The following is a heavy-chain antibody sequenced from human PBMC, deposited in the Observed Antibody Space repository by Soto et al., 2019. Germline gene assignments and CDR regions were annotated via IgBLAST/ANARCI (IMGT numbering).Heavy chain of an antibody. Sequence: SETLSLTCAVSGGSISSGGYSWSWIRQPPGKGLEWIGYIYHSGSTYYNPSLKSRVTISVDRSKNQFSLKLSSVTAADTAVYYCARGGVDYYDSSGYFEYWGQGTLVTVSS. J-gene: IGHJ4*02. CDR3: ARGGVDYYDSSGYFEY. D-gene: IGHD3-22*01. CDR2: IYHSGST. V-gene: IGHV4-30-2*01. CDR1: GGSISSGGYS.